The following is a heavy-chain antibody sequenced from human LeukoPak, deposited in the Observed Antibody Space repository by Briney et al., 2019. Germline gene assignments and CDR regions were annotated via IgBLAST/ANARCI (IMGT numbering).Heavy chain of an antibody. CDR3: ARTRYCSSTSCLNFDY. CDR2: IYHSGST. Sequence: SDTLSLTCTVSGGSISSGGYYWSWIRQPPGKGLEWIGYIYHSGSTYYNPSPKSRVTMSVDTSKNQFSLKLSSVTAADTAVYYCARTRYCSSTSCLNFDYWGQGTLVTVSS. D-gene: IGHD2-2*01. V-gene: IGHV4-30-2*01. J-gene: IGHJ4*02. CDR1: GGSISSGGYY.